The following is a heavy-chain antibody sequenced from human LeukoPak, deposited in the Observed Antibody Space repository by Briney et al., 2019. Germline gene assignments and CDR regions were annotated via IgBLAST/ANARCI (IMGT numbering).Heavy chain of an antibody. CDR1: GCSFTSYW. V-gene: IGHV5-51*01. J-gene: IGHJ4*02. Sequence: GESLKISCKGSGCSFTSYWIGWVRRMPGKGLEWMGIIYPGDSDTRYSPSFQGQVTISADKSIDTAYLHWSSLKASDTANYYCARRGLSSEEYDYWGQGTLVTVSS. CDR2: IYPGDSDT. CDR3: ARRGLSSEEYDY. D-gene: IGHD2/OR15-2a*01.